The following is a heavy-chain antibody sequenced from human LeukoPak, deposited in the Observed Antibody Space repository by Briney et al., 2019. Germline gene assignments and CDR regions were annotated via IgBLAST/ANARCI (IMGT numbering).Heavy chain of an antibody. CDR1: GGSISSYY. V-gene: IGHV4-30-4*08. D-gene: IGHD5-24*01. CDR2: IYYSGST. CDR3: ARDAREMATIHFDY. J-gene: IGHJ4*02. Sequence: PSETLSLTCTVSGGSISSYYWSWIRQPPGKGLVWIGYIYYSGSTYYNPSLKSRVTISVDTSKNQFSLKLSSVTAADTAVYYCARDAREMATIHFDYWGQGTLVTVSS.